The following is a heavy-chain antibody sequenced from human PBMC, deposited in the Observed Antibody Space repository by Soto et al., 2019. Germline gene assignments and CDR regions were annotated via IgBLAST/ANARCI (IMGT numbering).Heavy chain of an antibody. CDR1: GFTFSSYG. CDR3: AKAATPNGHYYYYYYMDV. V-gene: IGHV3-30*18. Sequence: GESLKISCAASGFTFSSYGMHWVRQAPGKGLEWVAVISYDGSNKYYADSVKGRFTISRDNSKNTLYLQMNSLRAEDTAVYYCAKAATPNGHYYYYYYMDVWGKGTTVTVSS. D-gene: IGHD1-26*01. CDR2: ISYDGSNK. J-gene: IGHJ6*03.